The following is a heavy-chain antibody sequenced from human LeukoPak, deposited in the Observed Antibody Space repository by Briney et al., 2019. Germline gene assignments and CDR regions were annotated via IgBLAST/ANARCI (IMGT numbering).Heavy chain of an antibody. CDR3: ARDYYYDSSGYLYWFEP. D-gene: IGHD3-22*01. V-gene: IGHV7-4-1*02. Sequence: ASVKVSCKASGYTFTSYAMNWVRQAPGQGLEWMGWINTNTRNPTYAQGFTGRFVFSLDTSVSTAYLQISSLKAEDTAVYYCARDYYYDSSGYLYWFEPWGQGTLVTVSS. CDR1: GYTFTSYA. J-gene: IGHJ5*02. CDR2: INTNTRNP.